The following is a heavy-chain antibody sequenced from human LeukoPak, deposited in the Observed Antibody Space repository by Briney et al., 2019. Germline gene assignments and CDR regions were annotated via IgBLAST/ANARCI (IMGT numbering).Heavy chain of an antibody. D-gene: IGHD2-15*01. Sequence: SETLSLTCTVSGGSVSDYFCSWIRQPPGKGLEWIGYVYTSGSTNYNPSLRSQVTISVDTSKNQFSLKLTSVTDADTAVYYCATRRTGSNPFDSWGQGTLVTVSS. J-gene: IGHJ4*02. CDR1: GGSVSDYF. CDR2: VYTSGST. V-gene: IGHV4-4*09. CDR3: ATRRTGSNPFDS.